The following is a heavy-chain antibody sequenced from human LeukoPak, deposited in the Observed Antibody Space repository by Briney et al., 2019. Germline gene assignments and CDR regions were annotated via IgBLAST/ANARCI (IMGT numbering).Heavy chain of an antibody. Sequence: GGSLRLSCAASGFTFSAYYMAWLRQAPGKGLEWVLHISGDSSDRRYGDSVKGRFTISRDNAKSSLYLQMNSLRAEDTAVYYCARDDDGDNPPDYWGQGSLVTVSS. D-gene: IGHD4-17*01. CDR1: GFTFSAYY. J-gene: IGHJ4*02. CDR2: ISGDSSDR. CDR3: ARDDDGDNPPDY. V-gene: IGHV3-11*05.